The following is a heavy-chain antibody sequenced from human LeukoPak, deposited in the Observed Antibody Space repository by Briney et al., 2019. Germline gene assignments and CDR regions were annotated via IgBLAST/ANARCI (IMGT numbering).Heavy chain of an antibody. CDR2: INSDGSST. D-gene: IGHD3-16*01. CDR1: GFTFSSYW. V-gene: IGHV3-74*01. Sequence: GGSLRLSCEASGFTFSSYWMHWVRQAPGKGLVWVSRINSDGSSTSYADSVKGRFTISRDNAKNTLYVQMNSLRAEDTAVYYCARGAGGATIGYWGQGTLVTVSS. CDR3: ARGAGGATIGY. J-gene: IGHJ4*02.